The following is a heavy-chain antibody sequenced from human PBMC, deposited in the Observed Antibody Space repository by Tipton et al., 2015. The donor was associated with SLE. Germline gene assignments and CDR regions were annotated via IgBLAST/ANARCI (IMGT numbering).Heavy chain of an antibody. CDR3: ARGCSSSTCEPFYFFGMDV. CDR2: VFRGGST. J-gene: IGHJ6*02. Sequence: LRLSCSVYGNSLSGQYWSWIRQPPGKGLEWIGEVFRGGSTNYRPSLESRVTITVDMSKNQFSLRLISVTAADTAVYYCARGCSSSTCEPFYFFGMDVWGQGTTVTVSS. D-gene: IGHD2-2*01. V-gene: IGHV4-34*01. CDR1: GNSLSGQY.